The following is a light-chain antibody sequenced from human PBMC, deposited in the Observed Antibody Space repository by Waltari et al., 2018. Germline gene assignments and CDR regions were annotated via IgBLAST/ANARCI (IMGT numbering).Light chain of an antibody. V-gene: IGLV1-44*01. Sequence: QSVLTQPPSASGTPGQRVTISCSGSSSSIGSNAVNWYRLLPGAAPKLLICSNNQVPSGVPDRVSGDKCGTSAALAISGRQSGYEADCDCATGDDSLNGYVFGTGTKVTVL. CDR1: SSSIGSNA. J-gene: IGLJ1*01. CDR3: ATGDDSLNGYV. CDR2: SNN.